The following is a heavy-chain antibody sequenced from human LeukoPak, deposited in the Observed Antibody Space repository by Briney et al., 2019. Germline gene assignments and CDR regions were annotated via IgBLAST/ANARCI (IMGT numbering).Heavy chain of an antibody. J-gene: IGHJ5*02. CDR2: IYYSGST. CDR3: ARVILGHGWFDP. Sequence: PSETLSLTCTVSGGSISSSSYYWGWIRQPPGKGLEWIGSIYYSGSTYYNPSLKSRVTISVDTSKNQFSLKLSSVTAADTAVYYCARVILGHGWFDPWGQGTLVTVSS. D-gene: IGHD3-16*01. CDR1: GGSISSSSYY. V-gene: IGHV4-39*01.